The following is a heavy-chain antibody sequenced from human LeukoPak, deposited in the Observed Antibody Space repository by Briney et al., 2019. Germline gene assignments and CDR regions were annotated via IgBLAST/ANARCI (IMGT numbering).Heavy chain of an antibody. CDR1: GYTFTGSY. CDR2: ISPASGAT. Sequence: ASVKVSCKSSGYTFTGSYMHWVRQAPGQGFEWIGWISPASGATKYAQNFQVRVTLTTDTSITTAYMERSSLTSDDTASYYCLNEHGGWGQGTPVTVS. D-gene: IGHD1-1*01. J-gene: IGHJ4*02. CDR3: LNEHGG. V-gene: IGHV1-2*02.